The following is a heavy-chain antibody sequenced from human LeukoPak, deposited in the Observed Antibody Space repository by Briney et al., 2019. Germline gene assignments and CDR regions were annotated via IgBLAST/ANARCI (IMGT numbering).Heavy chain of an antibody. CDR2: VHTTWNT. J-gene: IGHJ4*02. V-gene: IGHV4-4*07. D-gene: IGHD5-24*01. CDR1: GDSMNNNY. Sequence: PSETLSLTCTVSGDSMNNNYWSWIRQPAGKGLEWIGRVHTTWNTNYNPSLKSRITMSLDTSRNQFSLKLTSVTAADTAVYYCARREDGYSPFDYWGQGTLVTVSS. CDR3: ARREDGYSPFDY.